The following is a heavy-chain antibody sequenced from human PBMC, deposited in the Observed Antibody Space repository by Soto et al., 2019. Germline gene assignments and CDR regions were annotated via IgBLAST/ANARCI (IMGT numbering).Heavy chain of an antibody. V-gene: IGHV4-34*01. D-gene: IGHD6-13*01. J-gene: IGHJ6*02. Sequence: SETLSLTCAVYGGSFSGYYWSWIRQPPGKGLEWIGEINHSGSTNYNPSLKSRVTISVDTSKNQFSLKLSSVTAADTAVYYCARTPSPRQLVQFHYYYGMDVWGQGTTVTVSS. CDR3: ARTPSPRQLVQFHYYYGMDV. CDR2: INHSGST. CDR1: GGSFSGYY.